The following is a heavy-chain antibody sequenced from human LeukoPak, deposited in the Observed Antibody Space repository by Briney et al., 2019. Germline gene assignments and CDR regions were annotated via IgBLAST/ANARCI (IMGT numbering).Heavy chain of an antibody. CDR2: ISSSSSYI. D-gene: IGHD4-17*01. V-gene: IGHV3-21*04. Sequence: GGSLRLSYAASGFTFSSYSMNWVRQAPGKGLEWVSSISSSSSYIYYADSVKGRFTISRDNSKNTLYLQMSSLRAEDTAIYYCAKSRTTVTTSLDYWGPGTLVTVSS. CDR1: GFTFSSYS. CDR3: AKSRTTVTTSLDY. J-gene: IGHJ4*02.